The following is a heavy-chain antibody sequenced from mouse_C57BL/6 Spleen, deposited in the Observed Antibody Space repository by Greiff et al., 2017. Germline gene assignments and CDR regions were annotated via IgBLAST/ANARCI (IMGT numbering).Heavy chain of an antibody. D-gene: IGHD1-1*01. V-gene: IGHV1-80*01. CDR2: IYPGDGDT. CDR1: GYAFSSYW. CDR3: ARDYYGSSDY. Sequence: VQLQQSGAELVKPGASVKISCKASGYAFSSYWMNWVKQRPGKGLEWIGQIYPGDGDTNYNGKFKGKGTLTADKYSSTAYMQLSSLTSEDSAVYFCARDYYGSSDYWGQGTTLTVSS. J-gene: IGHJ2*01.